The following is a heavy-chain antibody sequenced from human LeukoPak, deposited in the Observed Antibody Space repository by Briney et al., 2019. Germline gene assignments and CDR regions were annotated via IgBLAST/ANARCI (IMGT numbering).Heavy chain of an antibody. CDR2: IYYSGST. J-gene: IGHJ4*02. D-gene: IGHD3-16*02. V-gene: IGHV4-39*01. CDR3: ARHVYDYVWGSYRFPADFDY. Sequence: SETLSLTCTVSGGSISSSSYYWGWIRQPPGKGLEWIGSIYYSGSTYYNPSLKSRVTISVDTSKNQFSLKLSSVTAADTAVYYCARHVYDYVWGSYRFPADFDYWGQGTLVTDSS. CDR1: GGSISSSSYY.